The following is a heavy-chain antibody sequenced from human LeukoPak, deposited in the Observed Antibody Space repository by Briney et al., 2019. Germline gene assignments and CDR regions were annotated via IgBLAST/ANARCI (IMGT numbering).Heavy chain of an antibody. CDR1: GVSISSNLW. J-gene: IGHJ4*02. CDR2: IHHSGSI. D-gene: IGHD3-10*01. Sequence: PSETLSLTCAVSGVSISSNLWWTWVRQPPGKGLEWIAEIHHSGSINYNPSLKSRVTISVDKAKNQFSLNLNSMTAADTAVYYCARGGDRSFDYWGQGTLVTVSS. CDR3: ARGGDRSFDY. V-gene: IGHV4-4*02.